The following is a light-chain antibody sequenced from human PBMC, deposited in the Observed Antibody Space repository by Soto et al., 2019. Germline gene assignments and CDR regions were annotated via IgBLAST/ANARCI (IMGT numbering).Light chain of an antibody. CDR1: SSNIGNNY. CDR2: DTD. CDR3: GTWDSSLSAHV. Sequence: QSVLTQPPSVSAAPGLKVTISCSGSSSNIGNNYLSWYQQLPGTAPKLLIYDTDKRPSGIPDRFSGSKSGTSATLGITGLQTGDEADYYCGTWDSSLSAHVFGGGTQLTVL. V-gene: IGLV1-51*01. J-gene: IGLJ7*01.